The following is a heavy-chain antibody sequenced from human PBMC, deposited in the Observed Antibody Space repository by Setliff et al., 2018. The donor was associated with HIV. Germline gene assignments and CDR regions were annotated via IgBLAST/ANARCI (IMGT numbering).Heavy chain of an antibody. D-gene: IGHD3-22*01. CDR3: AANYYDSSGFEVDAFDI. J-gene: IGHJ3*02. CDR1: GYTFTSYG. V-gene: IGHV1-18*01. Sequence: ASVKVSCKASGYTFTSYGISWVRQAPGQGLEWMGWISAYNGNTNYAQKLQGRVTMTTDTSTSTAYMELSSLRSEDTAVYYCAANYYDSSGFEVDAFDIWGQGTMVTVSS. CDR2: ISAYNGNT.